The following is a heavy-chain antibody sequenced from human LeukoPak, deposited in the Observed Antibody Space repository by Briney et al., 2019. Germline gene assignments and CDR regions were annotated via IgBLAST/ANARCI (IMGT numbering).Heavy chain of an antibody. CDR1: GGSISSSSHY. D-gene: IGHD2-8*01. CDR3: ARGVLGPTESADY. V-gene: IGHV4-39*07. Sequence: SETLSLTCTVSGGSISSSSHYWGWIRQPPGKGLEWIGNIYYSGITYYNPSLQSRVTISIDTSKNQFSLKLSSVTAADTAVYYCARGVLGPTESADYWGQGTLVTVSS. CDR2: IYYSGIT. J-gene: IGHJ4*02.